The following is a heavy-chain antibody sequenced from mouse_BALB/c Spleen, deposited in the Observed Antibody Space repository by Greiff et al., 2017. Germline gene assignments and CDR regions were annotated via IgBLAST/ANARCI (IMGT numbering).Heavy chain of an antibody. CDR2: IDPYDSET. CDR1: GYTFTSYW. J-gene: IGHJ3*01. CDR3: GRSDYYGSPFAY. V-gene: IGHV1-52*01. D-gene: IGHD1-1*01. Sequence: QVQLQQSGAELVRPGASVKLSCKASGYTFTSYWMNWVKQRPEQGLEWIGRIDPYDSETHYNQKFKDKAILTVDKSSSTAHMELLSLTSEDSAVYYCGRSDYYGSPFAYWGQGTLVTVSA.